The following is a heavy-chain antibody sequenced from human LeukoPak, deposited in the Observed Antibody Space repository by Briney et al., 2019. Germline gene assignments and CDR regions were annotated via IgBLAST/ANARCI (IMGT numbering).Heavy chain of an antibody. CDR3: AREYTVTHFDY. D-gene: IGHD4-17*01. V-gene: IGHV3-7*01. CDR1: GFPFSSYW. CDR2: IKQDGSEK. Sequence: GGSLRLSCAASGFPFSSYWMSWVRQAPGKGLEWVANIKQDGSEKYYVDSVKGRFTISRDNAKNSLYLQMNSLRAEDTAVYYCAREYTVTHFDYWGQGTLVTVSS. J-gene: IGHJ4*02.